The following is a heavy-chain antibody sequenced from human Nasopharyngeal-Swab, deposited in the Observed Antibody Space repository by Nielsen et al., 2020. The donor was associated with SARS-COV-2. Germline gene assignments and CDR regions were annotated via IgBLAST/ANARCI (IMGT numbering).Heavy chain of an antibody. CDR2: IYYSGST. CDR3: ARDSGVAGTKYYHYGMDV. V-gene: IGHV4-30-4*01. Sequence: WIRQPPGKGLEWIGYIYYSGSTYYNPSLKSRVTISVDTSKNQFSLKLSSVTAADTAVYYCARDSGVAGTKYYHYGMDVWGQGTTVTSP. J-gene: IGHJ6*02. D-gene: IGHD6-19*01.